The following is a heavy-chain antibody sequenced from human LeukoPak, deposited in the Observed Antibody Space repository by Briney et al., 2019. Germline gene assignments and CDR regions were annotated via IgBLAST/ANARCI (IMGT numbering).Heavy chain of an antibody. J-gene: IGHJ4*02. Sequence: PGGSLRLSCAASGFSISRYSVNWVRQAPGKGLEWVSFIGSSSRYIYYADSVKGRFTISRDDAKNSLYLQMNSLRAEDTAVYYCARDVGSGSYSASDYWGQGTLVTVSS. V-gene: IGHV3-21*01. CDR3: ARDVGSGSYSASDY. D-gene: IGHD3-10*01. CDR1: GFSISRYS. CDR2: IGSSSRYI.